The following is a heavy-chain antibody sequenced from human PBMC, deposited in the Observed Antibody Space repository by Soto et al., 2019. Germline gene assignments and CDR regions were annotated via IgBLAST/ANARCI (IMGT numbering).Heavy chain of an antibody. D-gene: IGHD5-18*01. CDR1: GGSISSGGYS. Sequence: SETLSLTCAVSGGSISSGGYSWSWIRQPPGKGLEWIGYIYLSGSTYYNPSLKSRVTISVDRSKNQFSLKLTSVTAADTAVYYCARGGGYSPDHSGQGTLVTVSS. J-gene: IGHJ4*02. CDR3: ARGGGYSPDH. CDR2: IYLSGST. V-gene: IGHV4-30-2*01.